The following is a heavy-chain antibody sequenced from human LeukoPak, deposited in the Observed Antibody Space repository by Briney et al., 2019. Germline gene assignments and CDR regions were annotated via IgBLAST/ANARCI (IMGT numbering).Heavy chain of an antibody. D-gene: IGHD4-11*01. CDR3: ARWMATVTTPDY. CDR1: GYTFNGFY. Sequence: ASVKVSCKASGYTFNGFYLHWVRQAPGQGLEWMGWINPNSGGTNYAQKFQGRVTMTRDTSISTAYMELSRLRSDDTAVYYCARWMATVTTPDYWGQGTLVTVSS. V-gene: IGHV1-2*02. CDR2: INPNSGGT. J-gene: IGHJ4*02.